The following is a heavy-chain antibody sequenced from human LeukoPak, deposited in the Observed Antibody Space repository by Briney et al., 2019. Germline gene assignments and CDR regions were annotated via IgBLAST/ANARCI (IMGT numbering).Heavy chain of an antibody. J-gene: IGHJ6*02. CDR2: ISSSSGDT. Sequence: PGGSLRLSSAPSGFPFSDYYMSWIRQAPGKGLEWVSYISSSSGDTNYADSVKGRFTISRDNAKNSLYLQMNSLRVEDTAVYYCARGHYGMDVWGQGTTVTVS. V-gene: IGHV3-11*05. CDR1: GFPFSDYY. CDR3: ARGHYGMDV.